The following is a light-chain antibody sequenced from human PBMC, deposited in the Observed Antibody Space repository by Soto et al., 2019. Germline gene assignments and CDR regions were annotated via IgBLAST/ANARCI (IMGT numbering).Light chain of an antibody. CDR2: WAS. J-gene: IGKJ2*01. Sequence: DFVMTQSPDSLAVSLGEKATINCKSSQSVLYDSNNLNYLAWYQQKPGHPPKLLIHWASTRKSGVPDRFSGSGSGTDFTLTISSLQAEDVAVYYCQQYYSNPLTFGQGTKLEIK. CDR3: QQYYSNPLT. CDR1: QSVLYDSNNLNY. V-gene: IGKV4-1*01.